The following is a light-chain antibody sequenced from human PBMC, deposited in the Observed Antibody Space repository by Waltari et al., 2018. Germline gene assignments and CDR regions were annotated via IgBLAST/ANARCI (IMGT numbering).Light chain of an antibody. CDR2: GAA. CDR1: QSVSTN. J-gene: IGKJ1*01. Sequence: EVVMTQSPATLSVSPGERATHSCRASQSVSTNLACSQQKPGQAPRLLIYGAAVRATDIPARFSGSGSGTEFTLTISSLQSEDFAVYYCHQYNDWPPTFGQGTTVEIK. V-gene: IGKV3-15*01. CDR3: HQYNDWPPT.